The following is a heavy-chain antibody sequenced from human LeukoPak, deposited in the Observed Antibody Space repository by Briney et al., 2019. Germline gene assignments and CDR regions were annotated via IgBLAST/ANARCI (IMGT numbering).Heavy chain of an antibody. CDR2: ISSNGGNA. V-gene: IGHV3-64D*06. D-gene: IGHD6-13*01. CDR1: GFTFSGYW. Sequence: GGSLRLSCAASGFTFSGYWMHWVRQAPGKGLEYVSAISSNGGNAYYADSAKGRFTISRDNSKNTLYLQMASLRPEDTALYYCVKDTYSSSWAAFDYWGRGTLVTVSS. J-gene: IGHJ4*02. CDR3: VKDTYSSSWAAFDY.